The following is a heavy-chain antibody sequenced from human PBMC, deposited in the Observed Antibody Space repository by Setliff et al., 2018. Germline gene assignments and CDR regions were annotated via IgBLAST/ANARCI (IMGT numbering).Heavy chain of an antibody. V-gene: IGHV1-24*01. Sequence: GASVKVSCKVSGYTLTGLSMHWVRQAPGKGLEWMGGFDPEDGETIYAQKFQGRVTMTEDTSTDTAYMELSSLRSEDTAVYYCATDPSRIAVAGHDAFDIWGQGTMVTVSS. CDR3: ATDPSRIAVAGHDAFDI. CDR1: GYTLTGLS. CDR2: FDPEDGET. D-gene: IGHD6-19*01. J-gene: IGHJ3*02.